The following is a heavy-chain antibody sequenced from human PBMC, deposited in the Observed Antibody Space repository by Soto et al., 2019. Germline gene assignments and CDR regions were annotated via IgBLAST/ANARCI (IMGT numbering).Heavy chain of an antibody. CDR3: TRVLGYTFEPGKTRYYAMDV. D-gene: IGHD5-18*01. Sequence: QVQLVQSGAEVKKPGSSVTVSCKTSGGTFSKDAINWVRQAPGQGLEWMGLLIPVFGSPIYAKKFQGRIRITADESTGTDFRDLSSLRSEDTAVYYCTRVLGYTFEPGKTRYYAMDVWGQGTTVSVSS. CDR1: GGTFSKDA. J-gene: IGHJ6*02. CDR2: LIPVFGSP. V-gene: IGHV1-69*01.